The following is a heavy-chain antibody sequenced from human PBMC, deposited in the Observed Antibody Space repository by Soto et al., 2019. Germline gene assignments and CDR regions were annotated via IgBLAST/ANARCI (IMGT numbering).Heavy chain of an antibody. V-gene: IGHV4-4*07. Sequence: TLSLTCTVSGGSISDYYWSWIRQPAGKGLEWIGRIYTSGSTDYNPSLKSRVTISIDTSKNQFSLKMTSMTAADTAVYYCARERREKIHDGYDIDYWGQGTLVTSPQ. CDR1: GGSISDYY. J-gene: IGHJ4*02. D-gene: IGHD5-12*01. CDR3: ARERREKIHDGYDIDY. CDR2: IYTSGST.